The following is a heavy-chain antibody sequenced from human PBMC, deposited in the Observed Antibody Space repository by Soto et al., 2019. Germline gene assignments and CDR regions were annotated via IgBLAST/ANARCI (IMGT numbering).Heavy chain of an antibody. V-gene: IGHV1-69*06. D-gene: IGHD3-9*01. J-gene: IGHJ6*02. CDR1: GGTFSSYA. CDR2: IIPIFGTA. CDR3: ATSGVLRYFDWLPHYGMDV. Sequence: VQLVQSGAEVKQPGSSVKVSCKASGGTFSSYAISWVRQAPGQGLEWMGGIIPIFGTANYAQKFQGRVTITADKSTSTAYMELSSLRSEDTAVYYCATSGVLRYFDWLPHYGMDVWGQGTTVTVSS.